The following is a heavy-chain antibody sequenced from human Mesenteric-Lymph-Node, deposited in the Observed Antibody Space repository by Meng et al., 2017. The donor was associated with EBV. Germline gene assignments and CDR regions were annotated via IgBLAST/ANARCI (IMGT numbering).Heavy chain of an antibody. Sequence: VQLVQSGSELKKPGASVKVSCKASGYTCTTYTIKWVRQAPGQGLEWMGWINTNSGNPTYAQGFTGRFVFSLDTSVSTAYLQISNLKAEDTAVYYCVRDPTKVAAAASFDYWGQGTLVTVFS. D-gene: IGHD6-13*01. CDR1: GYTCTTYT. CDR2: INTNSGNP. CDR3: VRDPTKVAAAASFDY. V-gene: IGHV7-4-1*02. J-gene: IGHJ4*02.